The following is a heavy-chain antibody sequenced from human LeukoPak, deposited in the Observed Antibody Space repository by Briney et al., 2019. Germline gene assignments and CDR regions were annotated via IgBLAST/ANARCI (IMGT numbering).Heavy chain of an antibody. CDR2: IIPIIGTA. V-gene: IGHV1-69*01. CDR3: ARGFRSSRYSYGYSPSGWYFDL. D-gene: IGHD5-18*01. CDR1: GGTFSSYA. Sequence: GSSVKVSCKASGGTFSSYAISWVRQAPGQGLEWMGGIIPIIGTANYAQKFQGRVTITADESTSTAYMELSRLRSDDTAVYYCARGFRSSRYSYGYSPSGWYFDLWGRGTLVTVSS. J-gene: IGHJ2*01.